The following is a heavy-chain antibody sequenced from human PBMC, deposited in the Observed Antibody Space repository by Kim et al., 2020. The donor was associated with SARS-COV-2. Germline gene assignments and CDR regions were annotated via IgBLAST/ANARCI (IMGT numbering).Heavy chain of an antibody. J-gene: IGHJ3*02. Sequence: ASVKVSCKASGYTFTSYGISWVRQAPGQGLEWMGWISAYNGNTNYAQKLQGRVTMTTDTSTSTAYMELRSLRSDDTAVYYCARTTNLGYCSGGSCSHDAFDIWGQGTMVTVSS. D-gene: IGHD2-15*01. V-gene: IGHV1-18*01. CDR2: ISAYNGNT. CDR1: GYTFTSYG. CDR3: ARTTNLGYCSGGSCSHDAFDI.